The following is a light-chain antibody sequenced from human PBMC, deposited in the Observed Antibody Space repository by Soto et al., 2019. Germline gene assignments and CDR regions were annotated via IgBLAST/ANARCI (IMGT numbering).Light chain of an antibody. V-gene: IGKV1-33*01. CDR2: DVS. CDR3: QQYDDSPGT. Sequence: DIQMTQSPSSLSVSVVDRVTITCQASHDITNYLNWYQQKPGKAPKLLIYDVSKLETGVPSRFSGSGSGTDFTLTISRLEPEDYAVYYCQQYDDSPGTFGQGTKVDIK. CDR1: HDITNY. J-gene: IGKJ1*01.